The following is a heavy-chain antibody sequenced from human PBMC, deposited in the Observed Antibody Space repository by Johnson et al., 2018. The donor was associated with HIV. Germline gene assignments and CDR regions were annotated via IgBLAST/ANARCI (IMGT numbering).Heavy chain of an antibody. CDR3: AREAGAGPGRNAFDI. CDR1: GFTFSSNP. D-gene: IGHD6-19*01. V-gene: IGHV3-20*04. Sequence: VQLVESGGGVVQPGRSLRLSCAASGFTFSSNPMQWVRQAPGKGLEWVSGISWNGGNTDYADSVKGRFTISRDNAKNSLYLQMNSLRAEDTALYFWAREAGAGPGRNAFDIWGQGTMVNVSS. J-gene: IGHJ3*02. CDR2: ISWNGGNT.